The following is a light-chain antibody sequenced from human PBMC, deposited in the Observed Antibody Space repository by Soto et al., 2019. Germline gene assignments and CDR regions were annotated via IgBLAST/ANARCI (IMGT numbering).Light chain of an antibody. CDR1: QSVTSN. J-gene: IGKJ1*01. CDR2: DAS. V-gene: IGKV3-15*01. Sequence: EIVMTQSPATLSVSPGERATLSCRARQSVTSNLAWYQQNPGQAPRLLISDASTRATGIPARFSGSGSGTEFTLAVSSLQSEDFAVYYWHQYVNWRTFGQGTRVEIK. CDR3: HQYVNWRT.